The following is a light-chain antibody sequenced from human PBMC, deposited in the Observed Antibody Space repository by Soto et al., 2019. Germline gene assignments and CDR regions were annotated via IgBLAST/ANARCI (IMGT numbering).Light chain of an antibody. V-gene: IGLV2-23*01. CDR1: VSDVGSFGP. Sequence: QSALTQPASVSGSPGQSITISCTGSVSDVGSFGPASWYQQHPGQVPKLIIYEGNRRPSGVSSRFSGSKSGNTASLTISGLQAEDEADYYCCSYVGARTYVFGAGTKVTVL. J-gene: IGLJ1*01. CDR3: CSYVGARTYV. CDR2: EGN.